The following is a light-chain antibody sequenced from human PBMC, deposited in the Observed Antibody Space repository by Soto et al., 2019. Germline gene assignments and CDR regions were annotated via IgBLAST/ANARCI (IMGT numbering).Light chain of an antibody. CDR2: GAS. CDR1: QSVSSSS. J-gene: IGKJ2*01. V-gene: IGKV3-20*01. CDR3: QQYNSYSYT. Sequence: EIVLTQSPGTLSLSPGERATLSCRASQSVSSSSLAWYQQKPGQAPRLLLYGASSRATDIPDRFSGSGSGTDFTLTIRRLEPEDFATYYCQQYNSYSYTFGQGTKLEIK.